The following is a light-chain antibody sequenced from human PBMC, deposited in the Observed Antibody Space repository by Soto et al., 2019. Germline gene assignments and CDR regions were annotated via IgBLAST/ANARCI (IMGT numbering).Light chain of an antibody. V-gene: IGKV1-5*03. Sequence: DLQMTQSPSTLSASVGDRVTIACRASQSICTSLAWYQQKAGKAPKLLIYEASNLESRVPSRFSGSGSGTEFTLTISSLQPDDFATYSCQQYRHMRTFGQGTKVEI. J-gene: IGKJ1*01. CDR2: EAS. CDR1: QSICTS. CDR3: QQYRHMRT.